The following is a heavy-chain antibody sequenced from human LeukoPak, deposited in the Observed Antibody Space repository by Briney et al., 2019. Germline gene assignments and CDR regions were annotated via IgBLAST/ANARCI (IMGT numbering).Heavy chain of an antibody. CDR1: GYTFTDYY. V-gene: IGHV1-2*02. J-gene: IGHJ4*02. CDR3: AVAPGDY. Sequence: ASVKVSCKASGYTFTDYYIHWVRQAPGQGLEWMGWINPNSDYTFYAQKFQGRVTLTRDTSIRTLYMELTTVTADDTALYYCAVAPGDYWGQGTLVSVSA. D-gene: IGHD2-21*01. CDR2: INPNSDYT.